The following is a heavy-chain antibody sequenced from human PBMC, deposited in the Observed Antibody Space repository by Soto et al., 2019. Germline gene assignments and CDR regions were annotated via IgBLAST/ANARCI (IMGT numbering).Heavy chain of an antibody. D-gene: IGHD3-10*01. J-gene: IGHJ4*02. CDR1: GFTFSSYS. V-gene: IGHV3-21*01. Sequence: EVQLVESGGGLVKPGGSLSLSCAASGFTFSSYSMNWVRQAPGKGLEWVSSISSSSSYIYYGDSVKGRFTISRDNAKNSLYLQMNSLRAEDTAVYYCARGLPDGSGQDCDYWGQGTRVTVSS. CDR2: ISSSSSYI. CDR3: ARGLPDGSGQDCDY.